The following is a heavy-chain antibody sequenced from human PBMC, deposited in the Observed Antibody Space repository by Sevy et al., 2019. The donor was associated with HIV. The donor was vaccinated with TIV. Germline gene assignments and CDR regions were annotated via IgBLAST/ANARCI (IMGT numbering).Heavy chain of an antibody. J-gene: IGHJ3*02. V-gene: IGHV3-7*01. CDR3: AGASGWYALNDAFDI. Sequence: GGSLRLSCAASGFTFSSYWMSWVRQAPGKGLEWVANIKQDGSEKYYVDSVKGRFTISRDNAKNSLYLQMNSLRAEDTAVYYCAGASGWYALNDAFDIWGQGTMVTVSS. CDR1: GFTFSSYW. D-gene: IGHD6-19*01. CDR2: IKQDGSEK.